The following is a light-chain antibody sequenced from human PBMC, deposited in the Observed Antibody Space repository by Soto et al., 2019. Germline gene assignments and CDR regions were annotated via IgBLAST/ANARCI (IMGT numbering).Light chain of an antibody. CDR3: CSYAGSSTPYV. CDR2: EVS. J-gene: IGLJ1*01. CDR1: SSDVGSYNL. Sequence: QSVLTQPASVSGSPGQSITISCTGTSSDVGSYNLVSWYQQHPGKAPKLMIYEVSKRPSGVSNRFSGSKSGNTASLTISGLQAEDEADYYCCSYAGSSTPYVFGTGTQLT. V-gene: IGLV2-23*02.